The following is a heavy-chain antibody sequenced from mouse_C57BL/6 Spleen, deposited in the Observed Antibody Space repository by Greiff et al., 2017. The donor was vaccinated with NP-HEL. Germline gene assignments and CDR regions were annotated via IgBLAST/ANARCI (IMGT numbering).Heavy chain of an antibody. Sequence: QVQLQQSGAELVKPGASVKISCKASGYAFSSYWMNWVKQRPGKGLEWIGQIYPGDGDTNYNGKFKGKATLTADKSSSTAYMQLSSLTSEDSAVYFCARRAKSTVVGGFAYWGQGTLVTVSA. V-gene: IGHV1-80*01. CDR1: GYAFSSYW. D-gene: IGHD1-1*01. CDR3: ARRAKSTVVGGFAY. J-gene: IGHJ3*01. CDR2: IYPGDGDT.